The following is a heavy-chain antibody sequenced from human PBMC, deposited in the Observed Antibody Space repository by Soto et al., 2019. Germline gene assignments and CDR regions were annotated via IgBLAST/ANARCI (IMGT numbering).Heavy chain of an antibody. CDR1: GFAYTSNY. D-gene: IGHD3-9*01. CDR2: INPSGGST. V-gene: IGHV1-46*01. Sequence: SVKATCKASGFAYTSNYMHWVQQATGQGLEWMGIINPSGGSTSYAQKFQGRVTMTRDTSTSTVYMELSSLRSEDTAVYYCASSPAVELRYFDWPKGRDAFDIWGQGTMVTVSS. CDR3: ASSPAVELRYFDWPKGRDAFDI. J-gene: IGHJ3*02.